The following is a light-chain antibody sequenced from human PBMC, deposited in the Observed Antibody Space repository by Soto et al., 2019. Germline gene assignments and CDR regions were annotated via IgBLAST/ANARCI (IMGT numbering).Light chain of an antibody. J-gene: IGKJ1*01. V-gene: IGKV3-11*01. Sequence: EIVLTQSPASLCLSPGERDTLXCRASETIRGLLAWYQQRPGKPPRLLIYDTSNRANGIPARFRGSGSGTDFTLTISRLEPEDFAVYYCQQYKKWPRTFGQGTKVDIK. CDR3: QQYKKWPRT. CDR2: DTS. CDR1: ETIRGL.